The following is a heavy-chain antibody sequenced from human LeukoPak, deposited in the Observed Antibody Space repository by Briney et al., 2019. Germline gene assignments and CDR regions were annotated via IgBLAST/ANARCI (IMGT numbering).Heavy chain of an antibody. Sequence: SVKVSCKASGGTFSSYAIIWVRQAPGQGLEWMGRIIPILGIASYAQKFQGRVTMTRDTSTSTVYMELSSLRSEDTAVYYCARGAYFDYWGQGTLVTVSS. D-gene: IGHD3-16*01. J-gene: IGHJ4*02. V-gene: IGHV1-69*04. CDR1: GGTFSSYA. CDR3: ARGAYFDY. CDR2: IIPILGIA.